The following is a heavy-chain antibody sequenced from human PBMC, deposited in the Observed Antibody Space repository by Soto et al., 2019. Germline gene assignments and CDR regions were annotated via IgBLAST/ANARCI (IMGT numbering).Heavy chain of an antibody. D-gene: IGHD3-22*01. CDR3: ARDARSGYYKQMDDY. V-gene: IGHV3-30-3*01. CDR2: ISYDGSNK. J-gene: IGHJ4*02. CDR1: GFTFSSYA. Sequence: QVQLVESGGGVVQPGRSLRLSCAASGFTFSSYAMHWVRQAPGKGLEWVAVISYDGSNKYYADSVKGRFTISRDNSKNTLYLQMNSLRAEDTAAYYCARDARSGYYKQMDDYWGQGTLVTVSS.